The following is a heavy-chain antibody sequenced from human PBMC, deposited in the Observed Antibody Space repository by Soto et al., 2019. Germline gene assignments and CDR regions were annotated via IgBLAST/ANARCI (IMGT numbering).Heavy chain of an antibody. Sequence: GGSLRLSXAASGFTFSSYAMSWVRQAPGKGLEWVSAISGSGGSTYYADSVKGRFTISRDNSKNTLYLQMNSLRAEDTAVYYCAKDKDGGRSRVYFDYWGQGTLVTVSS. J-gene: IGHJ4*02. D-gene: IGHD2-15*01. CDR3: AKDKDGGRSRVYFDY. CDR1: GFTFSSYA. V-gene: IGHV3-23*01. CDR2: ISGSGGST.